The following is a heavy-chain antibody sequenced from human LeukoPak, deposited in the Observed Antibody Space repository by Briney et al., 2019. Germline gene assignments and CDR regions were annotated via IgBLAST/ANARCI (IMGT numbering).Heavy chain of an antibody. CDR1: GFTFSSYA. CDR2: ISGSGGST. V-gene: IGHV3-23*01. Sequence: GGSLRLFCAASGFTFSSYAMSWVRQAPGKGLEWVSAISGSGGSTYYADSVKGRFTISRDNSKNTLYLQMNSLRAEDTAVYYCAKDFAPRWHYYYGMDVWGRGTTVTVSS. CDR3: AKDFAPRWHYYYGMDV. J-gene: IGHJ6*02. D-gene: IGHD6-13*01.